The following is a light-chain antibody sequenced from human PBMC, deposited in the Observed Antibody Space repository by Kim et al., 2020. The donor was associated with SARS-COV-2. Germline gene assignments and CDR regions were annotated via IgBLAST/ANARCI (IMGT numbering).Light chain of an antibody. J-gene: IGKJ2*01. Sequence: PGERATLSCRASQSVSSSYLAWYQQRPGQAPRLLIYGASTRATGIPARFSGSGSGTEFTLTISSLQSEDFAVYYCQQYNNWPPMYTFGQGTKLEI. CDR1: QSVSSSY. V-gene: IGKV3-15*01. CDR2: GAS. CDR3: QQYNNWPPMYT.